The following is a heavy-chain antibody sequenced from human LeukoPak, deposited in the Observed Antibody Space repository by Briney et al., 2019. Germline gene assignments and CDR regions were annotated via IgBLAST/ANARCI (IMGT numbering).Heavy chain of an antibody. D-gene: IGHD2-8*02. CDR1: GFTFRNYG. J-gene: IGHJ6*03. CDR3: AKDPGASVSGFHMDV. Sequence: GGSLRLSCAASGFTFRNYGMHWVRQAPGKGLEWVSFIWSDGNNRFYADSVKGRFTISRDNSKNMLYLQMNTLRAEDTALYYCAKDPGASVSGFHMDVWGKGTTVIVSS. CDR2: IWSDGNNR. V-gene: IGHV3-30*02.